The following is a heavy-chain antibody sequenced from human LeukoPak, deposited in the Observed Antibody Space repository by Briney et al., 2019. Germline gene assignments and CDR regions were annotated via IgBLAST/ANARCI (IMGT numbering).Heavy chain of an antibody. CDR3: ARDGGGGGHSAFDI. Sequence: RAGGSLRLSCAASGFTFSDYHMDWVRQAPGKGLEWIGRVRDKARDYNTEYVASVKGRFTISRDVSKNLLYLQMDSLKTEDTAVYFCARDGGGGGHSAFDIWGQGTMVTVSS. J-gene: IGHJ3*02. D-gene: IGHD3-16*01. CDR2: VRDKARDYNT. V-gene: IGHV3-72*01. CDR1: GFTFSDYH.